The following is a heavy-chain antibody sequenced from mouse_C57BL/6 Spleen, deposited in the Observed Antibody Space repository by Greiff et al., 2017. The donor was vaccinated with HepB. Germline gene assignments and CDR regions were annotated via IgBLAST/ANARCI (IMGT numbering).Heavy chain of an antibody. D-gene: IGHD2-3*01. CDR2: INPYNGDT. CDR1: GYSFTGYF. V-gene: IGHV1-20*01. CDR3: AREVDYDGYYFFAY. J-gene: IGHJ3*01. Sequence: EVQLQQSGPELVKPGDSVKISCKASGYSFTGYFMNWVMRSHGKSLEWIGRINPYNGDTYYNQKFKGKATLTVDKSSSTAHMELRSLTSEDSAVYYCAREVDYDGYYFFAYWGQGTLVTVSA.